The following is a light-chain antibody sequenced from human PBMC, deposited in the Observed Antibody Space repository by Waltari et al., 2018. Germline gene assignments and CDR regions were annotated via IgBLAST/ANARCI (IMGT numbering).Light chain of an antibody. CDR2: KAS. Sequence: SYELTQPPSVSVSPGQTARITCPGDALPKQYSYWYQQKTGQDPVLVIYKASERPTGIPERFHGSSSGTTVTLTSSGVQAEDEADYYCQSADSSGTYVVFGGGTKLTVL. CDR1: ALPKQY. J-gene: IGLJ2*01. V-gene: IGLV3-25*03. CDR3: QSADSSGTYVV.